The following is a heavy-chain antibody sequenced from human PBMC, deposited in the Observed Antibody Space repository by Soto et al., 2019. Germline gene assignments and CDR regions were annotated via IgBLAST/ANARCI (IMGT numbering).Heavy chain of an antibody. CDR2: IWYDGSKK. Sequence: QVQLVESGGGVVQPGRSLRLSCVASGFTFSSHAMHWVRQAPGKGLEWVAVIWYDGSKKYYADSVKGRFTVARDDSKNTLYLQMNSLRVEDMAVYYCARDPGYSNYDFDYWGQGTLVTVSP. J-gene: IGHJ4*02. V-gene: IGHV3-33*01. CDR3: ARDPGYSNYDFDY. CDR1: GFTFSSHA. D-gene: IGHD5-12*01.